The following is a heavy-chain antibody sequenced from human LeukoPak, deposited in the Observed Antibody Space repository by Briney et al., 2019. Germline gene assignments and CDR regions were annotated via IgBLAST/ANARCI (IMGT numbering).Heavy chain of an antibody. D-gene: IGHD3-10*01. CDR1: GFTFSSYA. CDR3: ASVTSSYYYGSGSWSAFDI. V-gene: IGHV3-23*01. Sequence: GGSLRLSCAASGFTFSSYAMSWVRQAPGKGLEWVSAISGSGGSTYYADSVKGRFTISRDNSKNTLYLQMNSLRAEDTAVYYCASVTSSYYYGSGSWSAFDIWGQGTMVTVSS. CDR2: ISGSGGST. J-gene: IGHJ3*02.